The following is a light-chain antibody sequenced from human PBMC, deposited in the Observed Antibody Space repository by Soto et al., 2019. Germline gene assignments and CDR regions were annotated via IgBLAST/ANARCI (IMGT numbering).Light chain of an antibody. CDR2: EVS. CDR3: SSYTTGSSVYD. Sequence: QSVLTHPSSVSGSPGQSITISFTGPSSDVGGYIYVSWYQQHPGKAPNLVIYEVSNRPSGVSDRFSGSKSGNTASLTISGLXAEDEADYFCSSYTTGSSVYDFGSGTKVTVL. V-gene: IGLV2-14*01. J-gene: IGLJ1*01. CDR1: SSDVGGYIY.